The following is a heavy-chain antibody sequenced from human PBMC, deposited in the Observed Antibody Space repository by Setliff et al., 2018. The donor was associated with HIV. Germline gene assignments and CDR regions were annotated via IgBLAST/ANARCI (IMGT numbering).Heavy chain of an antibody. CDR3: ARLHTDYGSWYFDA. CDR2: IDHSGST. Sequence: PSETLSLTCTVPDDSITGNNWWNWVRQPPGKGLEWIGEIDHSGSTNYSPSLKSRVTMSVDKSKKQFSLKLKSMAAADTAVYYCARLHTDYGSWYFDAWGPGTLVTVSS. V-gene: IGHV4-4*02. J-gene: IGHJ5*02. CDR1: DDSITGNNW. D-gene: IGHD3-10*01.